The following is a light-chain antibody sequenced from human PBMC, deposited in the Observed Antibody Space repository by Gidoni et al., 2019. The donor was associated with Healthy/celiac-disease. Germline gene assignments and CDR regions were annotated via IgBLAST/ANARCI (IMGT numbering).Light chain of an antibody. J-gene: IGLJ2*01. CDR2: QDS. V-gene: IGLV3-1*01. Sequence: SYELTQPPAVSVAPGQTASITCSGDTVGDKYACWYQQKPGQSPVLVIYQDSKRPSGIPERFSGSNSGNTATLTISGTQAMDEADYYCQAWDSRVFGGGTKLTVL. CDR1: TVGDKY. CDR3: QAWDSRV.